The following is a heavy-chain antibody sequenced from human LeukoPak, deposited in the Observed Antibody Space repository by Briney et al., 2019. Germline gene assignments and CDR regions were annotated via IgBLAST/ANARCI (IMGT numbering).Heavy chain of an antibody. V-gene: IGHV1-69*04. CDR2: IIPILGIA. J-gene: IGHJ4*02. CDR1: GGTFSSYA. Sequence: SVKVSCKASGGTFSSYAISWVRQAPGQGLEWMGRIIPILGIANYAQKFQGRVTITADKSTSTAYMELSSLRSEDTAVYYCARLKDSSWFDYWGQGTLVTVSS. D-gene: IGHD6-13*01. CDR3: ARLKDSSWFDY.